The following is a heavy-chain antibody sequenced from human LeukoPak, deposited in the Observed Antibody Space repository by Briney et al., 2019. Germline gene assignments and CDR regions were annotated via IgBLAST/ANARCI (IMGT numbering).Heavy chain of an antibody. CDR3: AREGNSGWRDDGFDI. Sequence: PGGALRLSRASSGFIFSSYWMHWVRQAPGKGLVWVSRIHSDGSDTPYADSVKGRFTISRDNDKNTLYLQMNSLRAEDTAVYYCAREGNSGWRDDGFDIWGQGTMVTVSS. J-gene: IGHJ3*02. CDR1: GFIFSSYW. V-gene: IGHV3-74*01. CDR2: IHSDGSDT. D-gene: IGHD6-19*01.